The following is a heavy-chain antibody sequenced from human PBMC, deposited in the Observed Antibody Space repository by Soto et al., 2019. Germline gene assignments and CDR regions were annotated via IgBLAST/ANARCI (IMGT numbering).Heavy chain of an antibody. D-gene: IGHD2-15*01. Sequence: EVQLVESGGGLVQPGGSLRLSCAASGFTFSSYWMYWVRQAPGKGLVWVSRLKSDGSSISYADSVKGRFTISRDNDKNTLYLEMNSLRAEDTAVYYCARGREVVAGTNHWFDPWGQGTLVTVSS. CDR3: ARGREVVAGTNHWFDP. J-gene: IGHJ5*02. CDR2: LKSDGSSI. CDR1: GFTFSSYW. V-gene: IGHV3-74*01.